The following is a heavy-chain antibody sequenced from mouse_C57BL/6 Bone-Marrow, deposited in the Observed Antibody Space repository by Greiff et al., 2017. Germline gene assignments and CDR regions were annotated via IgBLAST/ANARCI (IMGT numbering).Heavy chain of an antibody. CDR2: IYPRSGNT. D-gene: IGHD2-4*01. V-gene: IGHV1-81*01. J-gene: IGHJ3*01. CDR3: AGSNYDY. Sequence: QVTLKVPGAELVRPGASVKLSCKASGYTFTSYGISWVKQRTGQGLEWIGEIYPRSGNTNYNEKFKGKATLTADKSSSTAYMELRGLTSEDSAVYFCAGSNYDYGGQGTLVTVSA. CDR1: GYTFTSYG.